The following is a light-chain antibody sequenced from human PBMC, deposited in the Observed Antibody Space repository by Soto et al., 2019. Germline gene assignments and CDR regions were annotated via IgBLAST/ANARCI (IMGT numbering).Light chain of an antibody. V-gene: IGKV1-6*01. J-gene: IGKJ5*01. Sequence: AIQMTQSPSSLSASVGDRVTITCRASQGIRNDLGWYQQKTGKAPKLLIYATSTLQSGVPSRFSGSGSGTHCTLTITSLQPEDVATYFCQQYVSYPITLGQGTRLEIK. CDR1: QGIRND. CDR2: ATS. CDR3: QQYVSYPIT.